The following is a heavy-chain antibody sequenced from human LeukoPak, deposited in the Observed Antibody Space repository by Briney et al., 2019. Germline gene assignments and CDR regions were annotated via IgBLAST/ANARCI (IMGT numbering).Heavy chain of an antibody. CDR1: GFAFDDYG. D-gene: IGHD6-19*01. J-gene: IGHJ4*02. V-gene: IGHV3-30*03. CDR2: ISYDGSNE. Sequence: GGSLRLSCAASGFAFDDYGMSWVRQAPGKGLEWVAVISYDGSNEYYADSVKGRFTISRDNSKNTLYLQMNSLRDEDTAVYYCARSYSGGWYVIDYWGQGTLVTVSS. CDR3: ARSYSGGWYVIDY.